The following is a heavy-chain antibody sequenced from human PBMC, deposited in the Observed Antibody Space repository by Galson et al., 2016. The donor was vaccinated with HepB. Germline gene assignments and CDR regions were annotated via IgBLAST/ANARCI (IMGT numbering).Heavy chain of an antibody. D-gene: IGHD1-14*01. CDR1: GFTFSNYS. V-gene: IGHV3-48*02. CDR2: SSNTSSTM. CDR3: ATPGKTNHY. J-gene: IGHJ4*02. Sequence: SLRLSCAASGFTFSNYSMNWVRQAPGTGPEWVSYSSNTSSTMYYADSVKGRFAISRDNAKHSLYLQMNSLRDEDTAVYYCATPGKTNHYWGQGTLVTVSS.